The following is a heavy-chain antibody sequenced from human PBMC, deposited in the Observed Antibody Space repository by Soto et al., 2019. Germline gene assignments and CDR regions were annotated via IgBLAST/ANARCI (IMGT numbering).Heavy chain of an antibody. Sequence: GASVKVSCKASGYTFTSYGISWVRQAPGQGLEWMGWISAYNGNTNYAQKLQGRVTMTTDTSTSTAYMELRSLRSDDTAVYYCAREDCISTSCYLADYWGQGTLVTVSS. CDR3: AREDCISTSCYLADY. D-gene: IGHD2-2*01. CDR2: ISAYNGNT. J-gene: IGHJ4*02. V-gene: IGHV1-18*01. CDR1: GYTFTSYG.